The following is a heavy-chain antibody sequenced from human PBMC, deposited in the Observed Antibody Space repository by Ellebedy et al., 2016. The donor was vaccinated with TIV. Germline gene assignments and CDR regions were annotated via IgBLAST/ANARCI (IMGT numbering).Heavy chain of an antibody. CDR1: GFTFDDYA. D-gene: IGHD6-6*01. V-gene: IGHV3-9*01. CDR2: ISWNSGTT. Sequence: GGSLRLSXAASGFTFDDYAMHWVRQAPGKGLEWVSGISWNSGTTDYAGFVKGRFTISRDNAKNSLYLQMNRLRADDTAFYYCARDLRITARDYYLDYWGQGTLVTVSS. J-gene: IGHJ4*02. CDR3: ARDLRITARDYYLDY.